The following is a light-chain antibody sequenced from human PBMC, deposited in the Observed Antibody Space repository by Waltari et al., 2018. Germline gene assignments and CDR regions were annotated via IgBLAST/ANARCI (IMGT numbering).Light chain of an antibody. J-gene: IGKJ5*01. CDR3: QQLNSYPFIT. CDR2: AAS. Sequence: IQLTQSPSSLSASVGDRVTITCRASQGISSYLAWYQQKPGKAPKLLIYAASTLQSGVPSRFSGSGSGTDFTLTISSLQPEDFATYYCQQLNSYPFITFGQGTRLEIK. CDR1: QGISSY. V-gene: IGKV1-9*01.